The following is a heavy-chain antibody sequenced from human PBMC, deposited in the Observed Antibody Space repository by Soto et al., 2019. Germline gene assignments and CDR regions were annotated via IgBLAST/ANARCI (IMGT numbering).Heavy chain of an antibody. CDR3: AREGLRFLEWFT. J-gene: IGHJ5*02. Sequence: QVQLQESGPGLVKPSQTLSLTCTVSGGSISSGGYYWSWIRQHPGKGLEWIGYIYYSGSTYYNPSLKSGVTISVDTSKNPFSLKLSSVTAADTAVYYCAREGLRFLEWFTWRQGTLVTVSS. D-gene: IGHD3-3*01. CDR2: IYYSGST. CDR1: GGSISSGGYY. V-gene: IGHV4-31*03.